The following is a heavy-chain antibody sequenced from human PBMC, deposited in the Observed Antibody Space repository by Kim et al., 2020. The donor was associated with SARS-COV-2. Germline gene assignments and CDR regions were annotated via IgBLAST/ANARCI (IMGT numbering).Heavy chain of an antibody. J-gene: IGHJ6*02. CDR3: AKDHKNYYGMDV. V-gene: IGHV1-46*01. Sequence: FAQRCQGRVTMTSDTSTSTVYMALSSLRSEDTAVYYCAKDHKNYYGMDVWGQGTTVTVSS.